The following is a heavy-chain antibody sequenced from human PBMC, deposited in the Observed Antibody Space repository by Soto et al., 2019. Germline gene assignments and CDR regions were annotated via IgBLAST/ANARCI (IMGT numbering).Heavy chain of an antibody. D-gene: IGHD5-12*01. Sequence: QVQLVESGGGVVQPGRSLRLSCAASGFTFSSYAMHWVRQAPGKGMEWVAGISYDGSNKYYADSVKGRFTISRDNSNNTLYMQMNRLRAEDTAVYYCARVGGYNFTYWGQGTLYTVSS. CDR2: ISYDGSNK. J-gene: IGHJ4*02. CDR3: ARVGGYNFTY. V-gene: IGHV3-30-3*01. CDR1: GFTFSSYA.